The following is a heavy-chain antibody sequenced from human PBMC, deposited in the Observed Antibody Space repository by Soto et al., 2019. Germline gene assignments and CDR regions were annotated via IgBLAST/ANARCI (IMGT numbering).Heavy chain of an antibody. Sequence: SETLSLTCTVSGGSISSGGYYWSWIRQHPGKGLEWIGYIYYSGSTYYNPSLKSRVTISVDTSKNQFSLKLSSVTAADTAVYYCARFGHYGSRGFDYWGQGTLVTVSS. V-gene: IGHV4-31*03. CDR2: IYYSGST. CDR3: ARFGHYGSRGFDY. D-gene: IGHD3-10*01. J-gene: IGHJ4*02. CDR1: GGSISSGGYY.